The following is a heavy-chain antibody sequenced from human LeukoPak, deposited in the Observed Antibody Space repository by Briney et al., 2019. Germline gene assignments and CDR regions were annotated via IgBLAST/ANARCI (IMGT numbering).Heavy chain of an antibody. V-gene: IGHV3-23*01. CDR3: ARSGRGGAFDI. CDR2: ISGSGGST. D-gene: IGHD1-26*01. CDR1: GFTFSSYA. Sequence: GGSLRLSCAASGFTFSSYAMIWVRQAPGKGLEWVSAISGSGGSTYYADSVKGRSTISGDNAKNTQYLQMNSLRAEDTAVYYCARSGRGGAFDIWGQGTMVTVSS. J-gene: IGHJ3*02.